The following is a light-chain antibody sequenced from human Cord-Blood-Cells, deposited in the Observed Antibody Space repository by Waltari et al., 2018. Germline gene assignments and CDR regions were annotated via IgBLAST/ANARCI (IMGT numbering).Light chain of an antibody. Sequence: QLVLTQSPSASASLGASVKLTCTLSRGHSSYALPRPQPQPEKGPRYLMKLNSDGSHSKGDGIPDRFSGSSSGAERYLTISSLQSEDEADYYCQTWGTGIHWVFGGGTKLTVL. CDR3: QTWGTGIHWV. CDR2: LNSDGSH. J-gene: IGLJ3*02. CDR1: RGHSSYA. V-gene: IGLV4-69*01.